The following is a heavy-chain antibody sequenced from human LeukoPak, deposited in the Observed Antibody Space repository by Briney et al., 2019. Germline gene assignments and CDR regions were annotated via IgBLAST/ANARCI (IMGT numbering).Heavy chain of an antibody. Sequence: SETLSLTCTVSGGSIRGYFWSWIRQPPGKGLEWIGHIYYSGNTNYNPSLKSRVTISVDTSKSQFSLKLSSVTAADTAVYYCARLPDSGYFDYWGQGTLVTVSS. V-gene: IGHV4-59*01. J-gene: IGHJ4*02. CDR1: GGSIRGYF. CDR3: ARLPDSGYFDY. CDR2: IYYSGNT. D-gene: IGHD3-22*01.